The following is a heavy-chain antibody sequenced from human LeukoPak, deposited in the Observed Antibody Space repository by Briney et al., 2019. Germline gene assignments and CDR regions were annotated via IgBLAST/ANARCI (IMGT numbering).Heavy chain of an antibody. Sequence: GGSLRLSCAASGFTFSSYSMNWVRQAPGKGLEWVSSISSSSSYIYYADSVKGRFTISRDNAKNSLYLQMNSLRAEDTAVYYCARALTYCGGDCYGAGLYYYYYMDVWGKGTTVTVSS. J-gene: IGHJ6*03. CDR1: GFTFSSYS. CDR3: ARALTYCGGDCYGAGLYYYYYMDV. V-gene: IGHV3-21*01. CDR2: ISSSSSYI. D-gene: IGHD2-21*02.